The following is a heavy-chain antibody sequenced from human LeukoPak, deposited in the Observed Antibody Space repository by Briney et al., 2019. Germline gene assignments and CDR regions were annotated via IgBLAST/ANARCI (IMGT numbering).Heavy chain of an antibody. CDR2: ISWNSGSI. CDR3: AKSLEDIEVVPAAVTGYYFDY. V-gene: IGHV3-9*01. J-gene: IGHJ4*02. D-gene: IGHD2-2*01. CDR1: GFIFDDYA. Sequence: PGRSLRLSCAASGFIFDDYAMPWVRQAPGKGLEWVSGISWNSGSIGYADSVWGRFTISRDNAKTSLYLQMDSLRDEDTALYYCAKSLEDIEVVPAAVTGYYFDYWGQGTLVTVSS.